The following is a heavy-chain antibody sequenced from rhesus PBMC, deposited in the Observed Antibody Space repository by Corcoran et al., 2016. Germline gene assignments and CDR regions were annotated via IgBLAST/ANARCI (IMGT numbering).Heavy chain of an antibody. V-gene: IGHV4-165*02. D-gene: IGHD6-13*01. J-gene: IGHJ4*01. CDR1: GGSISGYY. CDR3: ARPHSSSPVDYFDY. Sequence: QVQLQESGPGLVKPSETLSLTCAVSGGSISGYYRHWIRQPPSEGLEWIGYLGGSSGSTYYNPSLKSRVTISTDTSKNQFSLKLSSVTAADTAVYFCARPHSSSPVDYFDYWGQGVLVTVSS. CDR2: LGGSSGST.